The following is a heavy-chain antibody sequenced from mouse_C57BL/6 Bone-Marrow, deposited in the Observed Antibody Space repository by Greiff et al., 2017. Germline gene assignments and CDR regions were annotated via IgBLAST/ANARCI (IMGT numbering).Heavy chain of an antibody. J-gene: IGHJ2*01. D-gene: IGHD1-1*01. V-gene: IGHV5-4*01. Sequence: DVHLVESGGGLVKPGGSLKLSCAASGFTFSSYAMSWVRQTPEKRLEWVATISDGGSYTYYPDKVKGRFTISRDNAKNNLYLQMSHLKSEDTAMYYCARVAGVRSYYFDYWGQGTTLTVSS. CDR2: ISDGGSYT. CDR1: GFTFSSYA. CDR3: ARVAGVRSYYFDY.